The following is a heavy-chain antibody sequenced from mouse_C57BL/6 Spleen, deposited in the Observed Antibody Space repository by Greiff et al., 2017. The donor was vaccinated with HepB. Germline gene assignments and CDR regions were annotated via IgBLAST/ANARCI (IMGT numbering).Heavy chain of an antibody. CDR2: IYPGSGNT. CDR3: ARDHYGSSYPFAY. CDR1: GYSFTSYY. J-gene: IGHJ3*01. V-gene: IGHV1-66*01. D-gene: IGHD1-1*01. Sequence: VQLQQSGPELVKPGASVKISCKASGYSFTSYYIHWVKQRPGQGLEWIGWIYPGSGNTKYNEKFKGKATLTADTSSSTAYMQLSSLTSEDSAVYYCARDHYGSSYPFAYWGQGTLVTVSA.